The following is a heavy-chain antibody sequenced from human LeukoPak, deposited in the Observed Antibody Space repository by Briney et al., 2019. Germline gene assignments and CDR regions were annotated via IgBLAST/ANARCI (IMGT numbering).Heavy chain of an antibody. CDR3: ARVGSYYDSSGHGTESDY. CDR2: ISAYNGNT. V-gene: IGHV1-18*01. Sequence: VASVKVSCKASGYTFTSYGISWVRQAPGQGLEWMGWISAYNGNTNYAQKLQGRVTMTTDTSTSTAYMELRSLRSDDTAVYYCARVGSYYDSSGHGTESDYWGQRTLVTVSS. CDR1: GYTFTSYG. D-gene: IGHD3-22*01. J-gene: IGHJ4*02.